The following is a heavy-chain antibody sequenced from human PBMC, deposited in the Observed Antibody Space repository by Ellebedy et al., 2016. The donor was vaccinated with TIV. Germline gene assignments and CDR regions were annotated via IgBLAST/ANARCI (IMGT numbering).Heavy chain of an antibody. D-gene: IGHD1-26*01. CDR3: ASELVGTTDFDY. Sequence: PGGSLRLSCAASGFTFTSYSMNWVRQAPGKGLEWVSSISSTGYYIYYADSVKGRFTISRDDAKNSLFLQMNSLRADDTAVYYCASELVGTTDFDYWGQGTLVTVSS. V-gene: IGHV3-21*01. CDR1: GFTFTSYS. J-gene: IGHJ4*02. CDR2: ISSTGYYI.